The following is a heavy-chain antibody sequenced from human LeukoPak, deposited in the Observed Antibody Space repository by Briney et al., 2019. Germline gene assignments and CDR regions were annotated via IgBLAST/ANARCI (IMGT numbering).Heavy chain of an antibody. CDR1: GGSISSYY. V-gene: IGHV4-59*01. Sequence: SETLSLTCTVSGGSISSYYWSWIRQPPGKGLEWIGYIYYSGSTNYNPSLTSRGTISVDTSKNQFSLKLSSVTAADTAVYYCARAGSYDSSGYRTDAFDIWGQGTMVTVSS. CDR2: IYYSGST. J-gene: IGHJ3*02. CDR3: ARAGSYDSSGYRTDAFDI. D-gene: IGHD3-22*01.